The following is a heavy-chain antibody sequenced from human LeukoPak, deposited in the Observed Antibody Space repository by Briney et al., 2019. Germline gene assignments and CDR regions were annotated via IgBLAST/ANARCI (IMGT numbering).Heavy chain of an antibody. CDR2: ISPSSSYI. D-gene: IGHD4-17*01. CDR3: AKDRDGDYGFDY. CDR1: GFTFSSYR. J-gene: IGHJ4*02. V-gene: IGHV3-21*01. Sequence: GGSLRLSCKASGFTFSSYRINWVRQAPGKGLEWISSISPSSSYIYYAHSVKGRFTISRDNAKNSLYLQMNSLRAEDTAVYYCAKDRDGDYGFDYWGQGTLVTVSS.